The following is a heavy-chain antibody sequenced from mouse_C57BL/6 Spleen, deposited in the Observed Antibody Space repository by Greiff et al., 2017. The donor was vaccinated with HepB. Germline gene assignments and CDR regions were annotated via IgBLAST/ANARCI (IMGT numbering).Heavy chain of an antibody. Sequence: VQLQQSGAELVRPGASVKLSCTASGFNFKDDYMHWVKQRPEQGLEWIGWIDPENGDTEYASKFQGKATITADTSSNTAYLQLSSLTSEDTAVYYCTGTGTAFDYWGQGTTLTVSS. CDR3: TGTGTAFDY. J-gene: IGHJ2*01. V-gene: IGHV14-4*01. D-gene: IGHD4-1*01. CDR2: IDPENGDT. CDR1: GFNFKDDY.